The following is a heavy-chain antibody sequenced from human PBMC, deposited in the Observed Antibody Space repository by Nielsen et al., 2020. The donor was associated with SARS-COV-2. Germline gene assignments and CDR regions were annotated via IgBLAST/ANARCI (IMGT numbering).Heavy chain of an antibody. D-gene: IGHD3-16*01. Sequence: SETLSLTFAVSGSSIISVCYSWCWIRQPPGKGLEWIGYIYHSGRTYYNPSLKSRVTISVDRSKNQFSLKLSSVTAADTAVYYCARGGRITFGGADDAFDIWGQGTMVTVSS. J-gene: IGHJ3*02. V-gene: IGHV4-30-2*01. CDR1: GSSIISVCYS. CDR2: IYHSGRT. CDR3: ARGGRITFGGADDAFDI.